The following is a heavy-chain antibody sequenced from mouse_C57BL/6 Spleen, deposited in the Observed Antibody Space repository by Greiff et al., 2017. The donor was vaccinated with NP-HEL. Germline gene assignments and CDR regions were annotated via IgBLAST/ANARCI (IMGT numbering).Heavy chain of an antibody. CDR2: IWRGGST. CDR3: ANLYDGYYYAMDY. CDR1: GFSLTSYG. D-gene: IGHD2-3*01. Sequence: QVQLQQSGPGLVQPSQSLSITCTVSGFSLTSYGVHWVRQSPGKGLEWLGVIWRGGSTDYNAAFMSRLSITKDNSKSQVFFKMNSLQADDTAIYYCANLYDGYYYAMDYWGQGTSVTVSS. V-gene: IGHV2-5*01. J-gene: IGHJ4*01.